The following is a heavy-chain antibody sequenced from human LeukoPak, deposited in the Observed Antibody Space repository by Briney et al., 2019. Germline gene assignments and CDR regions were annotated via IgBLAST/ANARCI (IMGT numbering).Heavy chain of an antibody. V-gene: IGHV1-18*01. Sequence: GASVKVSCKASGYTFTSYGISWVRQAPGQGLEWMGWISAYNGNTNYAQKLQGRVTMTTDTSTSTAYMELRSLRSDDTAVYYCARDNRAGPPTTGMDVWGQGTTVTVSS. CDR2: ISAYNGNT. J-gene: IGHJ6*02. D-gene: IGHD6-19*01. CDR1: GYTFTSYG. CDR3: ARDNRAGPPTTGMDV.